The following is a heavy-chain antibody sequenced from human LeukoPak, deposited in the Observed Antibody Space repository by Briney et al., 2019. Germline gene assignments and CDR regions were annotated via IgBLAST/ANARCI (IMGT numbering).Heavy chain of an antibody. CDR1: GYSFTTYW. CDR2: IYPGDSDT. J-gene: IGHJ4*02. D-gene: IGHD3-10*01. V-gene: IGHV5-51*01. Sequence: GESLKISCEASGYSFTTYWITWVRQMPGKGLEWMGIIYPGDSDTRYSPSFQGQVTISADKSINTAYLQWSSLRASDTAMYYCARRRYYGSGTYFEYYFDYWGQGTLVTVSS. CDR3: ARRRYYGSGTYFEYYFDY.